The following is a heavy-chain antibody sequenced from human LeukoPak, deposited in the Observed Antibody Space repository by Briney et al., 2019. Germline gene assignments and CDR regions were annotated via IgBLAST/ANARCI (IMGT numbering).Heavy chain of an antibody. D-gene: IGHD3-10*01. J-gene: IGHJ4*02. CDR1: GFTFSSYE. V-gene: IGHV3-48*03. CDR2: ISSSGSTI. CDR3: ARDLWFGETRFDY. Sequence: GGSLRLSCAASGFTFSSYEMSWVRQAPGKGLEWVSYISSSGSTIYYADSVKGRFTISRDNAKNSLYLQMNSLRAEDTAVYYCARDLWFGETRFDYWGQGTLVTVSS.